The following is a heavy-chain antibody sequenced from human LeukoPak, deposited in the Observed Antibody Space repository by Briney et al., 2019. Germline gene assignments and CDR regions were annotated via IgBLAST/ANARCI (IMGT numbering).Heavy chain of an antibody. CDR3: AKRGGYETMAAFDY. Sequence: GGSLRLSCVASGFTFRDYYMSWVRQAPGKGLEWVSAISPGGSDTYYADSLRGRFAISRDNSKKTLSLQMSSLRAEDSAVYYCAKRGGYETMAAFDYWGQGTLVTVSS. V-gene: IGHV3-23*01. J-gene: IGHJ4*02. CDR2: ISPGGSDT. D-gene: IGHD3-10*01. CDR1: GFTFRDYY.